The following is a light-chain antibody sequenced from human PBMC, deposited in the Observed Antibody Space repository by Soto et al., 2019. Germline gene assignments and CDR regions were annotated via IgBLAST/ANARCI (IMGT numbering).Light chain of an antibody. Sequence: QSVLTQPPSASGSPGQSVTISCTGTSSDVGGYDFVSWYQHHPGKVPKLMIFEVSKRPSGVSNRFSGSKSGNTASLTISGLQAEDEADYYCSSYTSTTLVFGGGTKVTVL. CDR1: SSDVGGYDF. CDR2: EVS. J-gene: IGLJ2*01. CDR3: SSYTSTTLV. V-gene: IGLV2-14*01.